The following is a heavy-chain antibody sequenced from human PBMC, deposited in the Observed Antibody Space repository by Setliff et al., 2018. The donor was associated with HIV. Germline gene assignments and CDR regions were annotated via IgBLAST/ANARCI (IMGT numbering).Heavy chain of an antibody. CDR2: IYYSGST. CDR3: ARGTLYYDYVWGTPFPFDY. Sequence: PSETLSLTCTVSGGSISSHFWSWIRQPPGKGLEWIGSIYYSGSTNYNPALKSRVTISVVTSKNQFSLKRSSVTEADTAVYYCARGTLYYDYVWGTPFPFDYWGQGTLVTVSS. CDR1: GGSISSHF. J-gene: IGHJ4*02. D-gene: IGHD3-16*01. V-gene: IGHV4-59*11.